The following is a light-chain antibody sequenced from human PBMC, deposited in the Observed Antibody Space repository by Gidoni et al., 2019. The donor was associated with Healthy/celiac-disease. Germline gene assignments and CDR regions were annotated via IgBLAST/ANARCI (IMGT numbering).Light chain of an antibody. V-gene: IGKV3-20*01. CDR2: GAS. J-gene: IGKJ2*01. CDR3: QQYGSSPPYT. Sequence: ELVLTQSPGTLSLSPGERATLSCRASQSVSSSYLAWYQQKPGQAPRLLIYGASSRATGIPDRFSGSGSGTDFTLTISRLEPEECAVYYCQQYGSSPPYTFXQXTKLEIK. CDR1: QSVSSSY.